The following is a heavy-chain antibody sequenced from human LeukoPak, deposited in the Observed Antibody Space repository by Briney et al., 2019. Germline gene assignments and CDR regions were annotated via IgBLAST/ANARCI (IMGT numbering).Heavy chain of an antibody. V-gene: IGHV3-20*04. CDR3: ARATHCSSTSCYPRYYYYYYYMDV. Sequence: GGSLRLSCAAPGFTFDDYGMSWVRQAPGKGLEWVSGINWNGGSTGYADSVKGRFTISRDNAKNSLYLQMNSLRAEDTALYYCARATHCSSTSCYPRYYYYYYYMDVWGKGTTVTVPS. CDR1: GFTFDDYG. D-gene: IGHD2-2*01. CDR2: INWNGGST. J-gene: IGHJ6*03.